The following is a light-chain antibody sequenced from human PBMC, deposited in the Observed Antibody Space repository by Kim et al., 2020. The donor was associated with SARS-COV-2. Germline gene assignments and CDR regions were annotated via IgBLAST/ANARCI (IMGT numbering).Light chain of an antibody. J-gene: IGLJ3*02. Sequence: GHADSISDTGHAKDVDGYNNVSWYQQHPGKAPKLMIYEVSKRPSGVPDRFSGSKSGNTASLTVSGLQADDEADYYCSSYAGSNSRVFGGGTQLTVL. CDR1: AKDVDGYNN. CDR2: EVS. V-gene: IGLV2-8*01. CDR3: SSYAGSNSRV.